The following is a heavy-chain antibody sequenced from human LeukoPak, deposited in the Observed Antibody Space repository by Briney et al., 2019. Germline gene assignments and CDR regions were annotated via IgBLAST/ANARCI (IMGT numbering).Heavy chain of an antibody. CDR3: AREAAPRAFDI. V-gene: IGHV4-59*01. Sequence: PSETLSLTCAVYGGSFSGYYWSWIRQPPGKGLEWIGYIYYSGSTNYNPSLKSRVTISVDTSKNQFSLKLSSVTAADTAVYYCAREAAPRAFDIWGQGTMVTVSS. J-gene: IGHJ3*02. D-gene: IGHD6-6*01. CDR2: IYYSGST. CDR1: GGSFSGYY.